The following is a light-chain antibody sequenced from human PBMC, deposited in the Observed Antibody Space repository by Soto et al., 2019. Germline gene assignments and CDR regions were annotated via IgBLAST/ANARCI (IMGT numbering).Light chain of an antibody. CDR1: QSVRSY. V-gene: IGKV3-11*01. CDR2: DAS. J-gene: IGKJ2*01. CDR3: QQRSNWPPYT. Sequence: EIVLTQSPAPLSLSPGERATLSCRASQSVRSYLAWYPQKPGQAPRLLIYDASNRATGIPARFSGSGSGTDFTLTISSLEPEDFAVYYCQQRSNWPPYTFGQGTKRDIK.